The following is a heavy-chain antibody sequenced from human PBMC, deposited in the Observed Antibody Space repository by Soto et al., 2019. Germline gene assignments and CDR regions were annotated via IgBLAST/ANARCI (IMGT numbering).Heavy chain of an antibody. J-gene: IGHJ4*02. CDR3: ASGAAFYYDTSRY. V-gene: IGHV3-30*04. CDR2: ISPNGNNQ. CDR1: GFSFSFYA. Sequence: PGGSLRLSCAAPGFSFSFYALHWIRQAPGEGLEWVAVISPNGNNQYYADSVKGRFTISRDTSKSTLSLQMTSLRPEDTAVYYCASGAAFYYDTSRYWGQGTLVTVSS. D-gene: IGHD3-22*01.